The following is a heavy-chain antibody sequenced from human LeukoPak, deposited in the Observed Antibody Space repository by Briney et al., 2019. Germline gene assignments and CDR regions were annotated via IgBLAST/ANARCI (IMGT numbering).Heavy chain of an antibody. CDR2: IYYSGST. D-gene: IGHD2-2*01. CDR3: AGTLGYCSSTSCYGGYYFDY. V-gene: IGHV4-31*03. CDR1: GGSISSGGYY. Sequence: SETLSLTCTVSGGSISSGGYYWSWIRQHPGKGLEWIGYIYYSGSTYYNPSLKSRVTISVDTSKNQFSLKLSSVTAADTAVYYCAGTLGYCSSTSCYGGYYFDYWGQGTLVTVSS. J-gene: IGHJ4*02.